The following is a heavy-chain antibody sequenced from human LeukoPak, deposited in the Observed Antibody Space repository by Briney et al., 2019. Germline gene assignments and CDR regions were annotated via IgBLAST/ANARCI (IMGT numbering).Heavy chain of an antibody. CDR1: GYTFTGYY. Sequence: GASVKVSCKASGYTFTGYYMHWVRQAPGQGLEWMGWINPNSGGTNYAQKFQGWVTITRDTSISTAYMELSRLTSDDTAVYYCARAYGSGRTHDSYYFDYWGQGTLVTVSS. D-gene: IGHD3-10*01. J-gene: IGHJ4*02. CDR3: ARAYGSGRTHDSYYFDY. CDR2: INPNSGGT. V-gene: IGHV1-2*04.